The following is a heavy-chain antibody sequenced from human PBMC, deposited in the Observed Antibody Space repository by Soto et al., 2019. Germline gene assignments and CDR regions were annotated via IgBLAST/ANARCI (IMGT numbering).Heavy chain of an antibody. Sequence: SQTLSLTCAMSGDSVSSNSAAWNWVRQSPSRGLEWLGRTYYRSKWYNDYAVSVKSRITINPDTYKNQFSLQLNSVTPEATAVYYCSIDQSGILDYYFDFRAQGTVVTVSS. CDR3: SIDQSGILDYYFDF. J-gene: IGHJ4*02. CDR2: TYYRSKWYN. D-gene: IGHD2-21*01. CDR1: GDSVSSNSAA. V-gene: IGHV6-1*01.